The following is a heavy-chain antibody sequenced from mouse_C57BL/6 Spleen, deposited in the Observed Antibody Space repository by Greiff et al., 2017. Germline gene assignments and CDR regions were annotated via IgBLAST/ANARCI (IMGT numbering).Heavy chain of an antibody. D-gene: IGHD1-1*01. CDR1: GYTFTSYW. CDR2: IYPGSGST. CDR3: ASPHYYGSSYGWYFDV. Sequence: QVQLQQSGAELVKPGASVKMSCKASGYTFTSYWITWVKQRPGQGLEWIGDIYPGSGSTNYNEKFKSKATLTVDTSSSTAYMQLSSLTSEDSAVYYCASPHYYGSSYGWYFDVWGTGTTVTVSS. J-gene: IGHJ1*03. V-gene: IGHV1-55*01.